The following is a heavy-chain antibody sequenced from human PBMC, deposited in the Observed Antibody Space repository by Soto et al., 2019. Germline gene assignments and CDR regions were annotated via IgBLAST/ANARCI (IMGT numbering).Heavy chain of an antibody. Sequence: LRLSCAASGFTFSTYAMSWVRQAPGKGLEWVSTISGGGGGTYYADSVKGRFTISRDNSNNTLYLQMNSLRAEDTAVYYCAKSKLPRPHFDYWGQGSLVTVSS. V-gene: IGHV3-23*01. CDR3: AKSKLPRPHFDY. CDR2: ISGGGGGT. J-gene: IGHJ4*02. CDR1: GFTFSTYA.